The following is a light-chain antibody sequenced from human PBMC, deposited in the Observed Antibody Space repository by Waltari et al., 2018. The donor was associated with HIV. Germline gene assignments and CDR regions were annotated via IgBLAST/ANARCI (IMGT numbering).Light chain of an antibody. CDR2: EVT. CDR1: SSDVGSYNL. J-gene: IGLJ2*01. CDR3: CSYAGSSTLL. V-gene: IGLV2-23*02. Sequence: QSALTQPASVSGSPGQSITISCTGTSSDVGSYNLVSWYQQHPGKAPKLMIYEVTKWPSGVSTRFSGSKSVNTASLTISGLRAEDEADYYCCSYAGSSTLLFGGGTKLTVL.